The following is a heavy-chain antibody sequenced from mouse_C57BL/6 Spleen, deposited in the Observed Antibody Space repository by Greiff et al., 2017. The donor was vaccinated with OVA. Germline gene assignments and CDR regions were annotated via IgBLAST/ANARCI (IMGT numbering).Heavy chain of an antibody. Sequence: EVQLMESGGGLVKPGGSLKLSCAASGFTFSDYGMHWVRQAPEKGLEWVAYISSGSSTIYYADTVKGRFTISRDNAKNTLFLQMTSLRSEDTAMYYCANTMTYYYAMDYWGQGTSVTVSS. CDR3: ANTMTYYYAMDY. J-gene: IGHJ4*01. V-gene: IGHV5-17*01. CDR2: ISSGSSTI. D-gene: IGHD2-4*01. CDR1: GFTFSDYG.